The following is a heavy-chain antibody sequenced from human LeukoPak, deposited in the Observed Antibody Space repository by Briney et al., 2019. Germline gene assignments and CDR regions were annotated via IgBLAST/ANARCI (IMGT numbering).Heavy chain of an antibody. CDR3: ARRLVDGASGSYYIDY. J-gene: IGHJ4*02. V-gene: IGHV4-59*08. CDR1: GGSISSYY. Sequence: SETLSLTCTVSGGSISSYYWSWIRQPPGKGLEWIGHIYYSGSTEYNPSLKSRVTISVDTSKNQFSLKLSSVTAADTAVYYCARRLVDGASGSYYIDYWGQGTLVTVSS. CDR2: IYYSGST. D-gene: IGHD3-10*01.